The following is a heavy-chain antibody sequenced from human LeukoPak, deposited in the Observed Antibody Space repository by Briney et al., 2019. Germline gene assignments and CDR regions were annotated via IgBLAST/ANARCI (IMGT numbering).Heavy chain of an antibody. J-gene: IGHJ4*02. V-gene: IGHV3-64*01. CDR3: ARVGAVAPFDY. D-gene: IGHD3-16*01. Sequence: GGSLRLSCAASGFTFSSYAMHWVRQAPGKGLEYVSAMSSNGGNTDYANSVKGRFNIYRDNSKKTLYLQMGSLRAEDMDVYYCARVGAVAPFDYWGQGTLVTVSS. CDR2: MSSNGGNT. CDR1: GFTFSSYA.